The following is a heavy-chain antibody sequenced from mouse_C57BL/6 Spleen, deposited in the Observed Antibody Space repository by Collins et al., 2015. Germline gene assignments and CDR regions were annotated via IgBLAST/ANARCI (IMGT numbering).Heavy chain of an antibody. CDR3: ARNGGVDY. D-gene: IGHD1-2*01. V-gene: IGHV1-9*01. CDR2: IIPGSGGT. CDR1: GYTFTGYW. Sequence: QVQLQQSGAELMKPGASVKLSCKATGYTFTGYWIEWVKQRPGHGPEWIGEIIPGSGGTNYNEKFKGKATFTADTSSKTAYMQLNSLTTEDSAIYYCARNGGVDYWGQGTSVTVSS. J-gene: IGHJ4*01.